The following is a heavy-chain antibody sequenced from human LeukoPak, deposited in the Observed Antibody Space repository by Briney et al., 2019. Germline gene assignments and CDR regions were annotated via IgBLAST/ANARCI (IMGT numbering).Heavy chain of an antibody. Sequence: GKPLRLSCAASGFTFSSYGMHWVRQAPGKGLEWVAAISYDGGDKYYTDSVKGRFTISRVNSENTLYLQMNSLRAEDTAIYYCAKVKEDRYYNSRGFYLDYWGQGTLVTVSS. J-gene: IGHJ4*02. CDR3: AKVKEDRYYNSRGFYLDY. CDR1: GFTFSSYG. V-gene: IGHV3-30*18. CDR2: ISYDGGDK. D-gene: IGHD3-22*01.